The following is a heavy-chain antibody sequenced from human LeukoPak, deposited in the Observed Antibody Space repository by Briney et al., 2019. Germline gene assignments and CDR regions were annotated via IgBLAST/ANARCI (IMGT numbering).Heavy chain of an antibody. CDR2: IWYDGSXX. V-gene: IGHV3-33*01. J-gene: IGHJ6*02. CDR3: ARDRKTVNYGMDV. CDR1: GFTFSSYG. Sequence: GSLRLSCAASGFTFSSYGMHWVRQAPGKXXXXXAVIWYDGSXXXXXXXXXGRXTISRDNSKNXLYLQMNSLRAEDTAVYYCARDRKTVNYGMDVWGQGATVTVSS. D-gene: IGHD4-11*01.